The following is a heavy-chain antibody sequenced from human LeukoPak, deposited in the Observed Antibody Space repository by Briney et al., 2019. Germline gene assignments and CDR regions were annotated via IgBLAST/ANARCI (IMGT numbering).Heavy chain of an antibody. CDR1: GFTFSSYG. D-gene: IGHD2-2*01. V-gene: IGHV3-23*01. CDR2: ISGSGSST. Sequence: GGSLRLSCAASGFTFSSYGMHWVRQAPGKGLEWVSAISGSGSSTYYADSVKGRFTISRDNSKNTLFLQMNSLRAEDTAVYYCAKGYCSSSSCYSYAFDIWGQGTVVTVSS. CDR3: AKGYCSSSSCYSYAFDI. J-gene: IGHJ3*02.